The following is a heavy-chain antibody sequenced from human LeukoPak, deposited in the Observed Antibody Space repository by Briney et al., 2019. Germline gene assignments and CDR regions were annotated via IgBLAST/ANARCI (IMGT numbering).Heavy chain of an antibody. V-gene: IGHV3-7*01. CDR1: GFTFSSYW. CDR2: IKQDGSEK. D-gene: IGHD6-13*01. Sequence: PGGSLRLSCAASGFTFSSYWMSWVRQALGKGLEWVANIKQDGSEKYYVDSVKGRFTISRDNAKNSLYLQMNSLRAEDTAVYYCARVGEQAAGTYYFDYWGQGTLVTVSS. J-gene: IGHJ4*02. CDR3: ARVGEQAAGTYYFDY.